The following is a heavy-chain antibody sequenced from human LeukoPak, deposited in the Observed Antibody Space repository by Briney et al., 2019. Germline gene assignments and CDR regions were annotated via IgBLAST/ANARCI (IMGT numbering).Heavy chain of an antibody. V-gene: IGHV3-30*02. CDR2: IRYDGSNK. Sequence: GGSLRLSCAASGFTFSSYWMSWVRQAPGKGLEWVAFIRYDGSNKYYADSVKGRFTISRDNSKNTLYLQMNSLRAEDTAVYYCARAPESNYYDSSGYPLYYFDYWGQGTLVTVSS. CDR3: ARAPESNYYDSSGYPLYYFDY. J-gene: IGHJ4*02. CDR1: GFTFSSYW. D-gene: IGHD3-22*01.